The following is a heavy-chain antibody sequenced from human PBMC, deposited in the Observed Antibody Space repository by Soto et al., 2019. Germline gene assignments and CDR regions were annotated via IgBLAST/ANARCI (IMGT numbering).Heavy chain of an antibody. J-gene: IGHJ4*02. CDR2: ISYDGRSK. V-gene: IGHV3-30*04. CDR3: ARERGIVATGTFSY. D-gene: IGHD6-13*01. Sequence: QVQLVEFGGGVVQPGRSLRLSCAASGFTFRNYAMYWVRQAPNKGLEWVAVISYDGRSKYYADSVKGRFTISRDSSKNTLSLQMNSLRAEDTAVYYCARERGIVATGTFSYWGQGTLVTVSS. CDR1: GFTFRNYA.